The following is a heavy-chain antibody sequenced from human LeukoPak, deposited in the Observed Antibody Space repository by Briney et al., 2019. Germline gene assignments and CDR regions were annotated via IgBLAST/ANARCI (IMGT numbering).Heavy chain of an antibody. CDR3: ARQLGYCSSTSCYADKVDY. V-gene: IGHV4-39*01. CDR1: GGSISSSSYY. CDR2: IYYSGST. J-gene: IGHJ4*02. Sequence: SETLSLTCTVSGGSISSSSYYWGWLRQPPGKGLEWIGSIYYSGSTYYTPSLKSRVTISVDTSKNQCSLKLSSVTAADAAVYYCARQLGYCSSTSCYADKVDYWGQGTLVTVSS. D-gene: IGHD2-2*01.